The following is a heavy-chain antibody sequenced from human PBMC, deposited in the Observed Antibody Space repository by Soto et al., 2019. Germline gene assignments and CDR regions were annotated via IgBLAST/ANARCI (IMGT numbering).Heavy chain of an antibody. V-gene: IGHV1-69*13. CDR3: ARDTGRGYSYGYYGY. CDR1: GGTLSSYT. Sequence: SVKVSCKASGGTLSSYTGSWVRQAPGQGLEWMGGIIPIFGTANYAQKFQGRVTITADESTSTAYMELSSLRSEDTAVYYCARDTGRGYSYGYYGYWGQGTLVTVSS. CDR2: IIPIFGTA. D-gene: IGHD5-18*01. J-gene: IGHJ4*02.